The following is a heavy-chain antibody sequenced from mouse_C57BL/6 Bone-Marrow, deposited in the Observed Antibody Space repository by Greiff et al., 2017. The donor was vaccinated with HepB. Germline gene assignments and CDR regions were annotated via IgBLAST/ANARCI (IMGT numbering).Heavy chain of an antibody. V-gene: IGHV1-4*01. D-gene: IGHD4-1*01. J-gene: IGHJ3*01. CDR2: INPSSGYT. CDR3: ARSPNWSWFAY. CDR1: GYTFTSYT. Sequence: QFQLQQSGAELARPGASVKMSCKASGYTFTSYTMHWVKQRPGQGLEWIGYINPSSGYTKYNQKFKDKATLTADKSSSTAYMQLSSLTSEDSAVYYCARSPNWSWFAYWGQGTLVTVSA.